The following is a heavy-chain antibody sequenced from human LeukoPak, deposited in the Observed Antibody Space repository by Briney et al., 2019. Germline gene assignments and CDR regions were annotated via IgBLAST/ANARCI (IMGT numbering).Heavy chain of an antibody. V-gene: IGHV3-30*03. CDR3: ASSLPRYSSSWYLFNH. D-gene: IGHD6-13*01. CDR1: GFTFSSYG. Sequence: GRSLRLSCAASGFTFSSYGMHCVRQAPGKGLEWVAVISYDGSNKYYADSVKGRFTISRDNSKNTLYLQMNSLRAEDTAVYYCASSLPRYSSSWYLFNHWGQGTLVTVSS. CDR2: ISYDGSNK. J-gene: IGHJ4*02.